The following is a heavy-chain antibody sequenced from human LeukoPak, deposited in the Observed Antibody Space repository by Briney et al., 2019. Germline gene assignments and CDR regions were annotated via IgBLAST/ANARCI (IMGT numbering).Heavy chain of an antibody. D-gene: IGHD3-10*01. CDR2: ISYDGSNK. J-gene: IGHJ4*02. CDR3: AKDPDYYGSGKVPPEY. Sequence: GGSLGLSCAASGFTFSSYGMHWVRQAPGKGLEWGAVISYDGSNKYYADSVKGRFTISRDNSKNTLYLQMNSLRAEDTAVYYCAKDPDYYGSGKVPPEYWGQGTLVTVSS. CDR1: GFTFSSYG. V-gene: IGHV3-30*18.